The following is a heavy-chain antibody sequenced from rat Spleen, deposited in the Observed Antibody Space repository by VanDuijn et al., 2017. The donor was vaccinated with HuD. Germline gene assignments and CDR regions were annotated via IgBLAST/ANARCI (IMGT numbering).Heavy chain of an antibody. CDR2: ISTSGGRT. CDR1: GFNFSDYY. V-gene: IGHV5-27*01. Sequence: EVQLVESDGGLVQPGRSLKLSCAASGFNFSDYYMAWVRQAPTKGLEWVATISTSGGRTYYPDSVKGRFTISRDNAKSTVYLQMDSLRSEDTATYYCTIPYYSGPYWYFDFWGPGTMVTVSS. CDR3: TIPYYSGPYWYFDF. J-gene: IGHJ1*01. D-gene: IGHD1-1*01.